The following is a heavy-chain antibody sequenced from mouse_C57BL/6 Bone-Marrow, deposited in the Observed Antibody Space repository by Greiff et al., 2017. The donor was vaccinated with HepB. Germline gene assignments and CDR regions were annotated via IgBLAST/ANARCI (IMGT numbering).Heavy chain of an antibody. V-gene: IGHV1-64*01. CDR3: ARRGGSSYDSDYAMDY. Sequence: QVQLKQSGAELVKPGASVKLSCKASGYTFTSYWMHWVKQRPGQGLEWIGMIHPNSGSTNYNEKFKSKATLTVDKSSSTAYMQLSSLTSEDSAVYCCARRGGSSYDSDYAMDYWGQGTAVTVSS. J-gene: IGHJ4*01. D-gene: IGHD1-1*01. CDR1: GYTFTSYW. CDR2: IHPNSGST.